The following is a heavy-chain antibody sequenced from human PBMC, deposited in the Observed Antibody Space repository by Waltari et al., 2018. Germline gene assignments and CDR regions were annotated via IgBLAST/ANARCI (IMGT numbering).Heavy chain of an antibody. V-gene: IGHV4-39*07. CDR2: IYYSGST. D-gene: IGHD4-17*01. CDR3: ARARLGDYYFDY. CDR1: GGSISSSSYY. Sequence: QLQLQASGPGLVKPSETLSLTCTVSGGSISSSSYYWGWIRQPPGKGLEWIGSIYYSGSTYYNPSLKSRVTISVDTSKNQFSLKLSSVTAADTAVYYCARARLGDYYFDYWGQGTLVTVSS. J-gene: IGHJ4*02.